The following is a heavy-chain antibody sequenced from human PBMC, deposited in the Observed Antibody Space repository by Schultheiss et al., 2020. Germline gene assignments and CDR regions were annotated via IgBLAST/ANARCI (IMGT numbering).Heavy chain of an antibody. CDR3: ARAVTVVATTGMDV. V-gene: IGHV4-59*01. Sequence: GSLRLSCAASGFTFSSYAMSWVRQAPGKGLEWIGYIYYSGSTNYNPSLKSRVTISVDTSKNQFSLKLSSVTAADTAVYYCARAVTVVATTGMDVWGQGTTVTVSS. CDR2: IYYSGST. J-gene: IGHJ6*02. D-gene: IGHD5-12*01. CDR1: GFTFSSYA.